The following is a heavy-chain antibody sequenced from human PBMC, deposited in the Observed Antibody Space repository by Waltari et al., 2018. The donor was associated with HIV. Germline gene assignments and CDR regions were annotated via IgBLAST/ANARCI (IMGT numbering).Heavy chain of an antibody. CDR3: ARDQYGPPTFYYGSGSFYGMDV. V-gene: IGHV1-18*01. D-gene: IGHD3-10*01. CDR2: VSPNNGNT. CDR1: AYTFTNYG. J-gene: IGHJ6*02. Sequence: QVQLVQSGAEVKKPGASVKVSCKASAYTFTNYGISWVRQAPGQGLEWMGWVSPNNGNTKKAQKLQGRVTMTTDPSTSTAYMELRSLGSDDTAVYCCARDQYGPPTFYYGSGSFYGMDVWGQGTTVTVSS.